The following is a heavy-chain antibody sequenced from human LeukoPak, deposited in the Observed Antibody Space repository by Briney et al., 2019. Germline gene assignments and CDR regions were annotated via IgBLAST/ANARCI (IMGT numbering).Heavy chain of an antibody. CDR2: ISHSGST. CDR3: ARGRRTIFGVVIGLISSKFDY. D-gene: IGHD3-3*01. Sequence: PSETLSLTCAVYGGSFSGYYWSWIRQPPGKGLEWIGEISHSGSTNYNPSLKSRVTISVDTSKNQFSLKLSSVTAADTAVYYCARGRRTIFGVVIGLISSKFDYWGQGTLVTVSS. CDR1: GGSFSGYY. J-gene: IGHJ4*02. V-gene: IGHV4-34*01.